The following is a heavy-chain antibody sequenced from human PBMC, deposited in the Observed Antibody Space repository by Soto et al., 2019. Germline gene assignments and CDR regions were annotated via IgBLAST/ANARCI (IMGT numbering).Heavy chain of an antibody. CDR2: ISDSGSTI. CDR3: ARVDASYDSSGFKEDYFDY. CDR1: GVTFSDSY. D-gene: IGHD3-22*01. J-gene: IGHJ4*02. V-gene: IGHV3-11*01. Sequence: AGGALRLSCSASGVTFSDSYMSWIRLAPGKGLEWISYISDSGSTIYYADSVKGRFTISRDNAKNSLFLQMNSLRVEDTAVYYCARVDASYDSSGFKEDYFDYWGQGTQVTVSS.